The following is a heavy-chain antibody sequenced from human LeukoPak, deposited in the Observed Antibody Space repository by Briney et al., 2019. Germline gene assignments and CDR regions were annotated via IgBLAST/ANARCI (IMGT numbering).Heavy chain of an antibody. CDR3: AGTVVVADTRLNWFDP. CDR2: IIAIFGTA. V-gene: IGHV1-69*05. D-gene: IGHD2-15*01. CDR1: GGTFSSYA. J-gene: IGHJ5*02. Sequence: SVKVSCKASGGTFSSYAISWVRQAPGQGLEWMGGIIAIFGTANYAQKFQGRVTITTDESTSTAYMELSSLRSEDTAVYYCAGTVVVADTRLNWFDPWGQGTLVTVSS.